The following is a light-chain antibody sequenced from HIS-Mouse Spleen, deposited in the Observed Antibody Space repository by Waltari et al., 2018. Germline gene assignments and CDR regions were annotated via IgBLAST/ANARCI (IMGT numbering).Light chain of an antibody. CDR1: ALPKKY. V-gene: IGLV3-10*01. Sequence: SYELTQPLSVSVSPGQTARITSGDALPKKYAYWYQQKSGQAPVLVIYEDSKRPSGIPERFSGSSSGTMATLTISGAQVEDEADYYCYSTDSSGNHRVFGGGTKLTVL. CDR3: YSTDSSGNHRV. CDR2: EDS. J-gene: IGLJ2*01.